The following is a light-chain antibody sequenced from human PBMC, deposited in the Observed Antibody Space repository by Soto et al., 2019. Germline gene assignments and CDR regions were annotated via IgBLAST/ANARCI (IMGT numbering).Light chain of an antibody. CDR1: QSVSSY. Sequence: EIVLTQSPGTLSLSPGERATLSCRASQSVSSYLAWYQQKPGQAPRLLIYGASSRATGIPDRFSGSGSGTDFTITSSRLEPEDFAVYYCQQYVSSSRTFGQGTKVEIK. V-gene: IGKV3-20*01. CDR2: GAS. J-gene: IGKJ1*01. CDR3: QQYVSSSRT.